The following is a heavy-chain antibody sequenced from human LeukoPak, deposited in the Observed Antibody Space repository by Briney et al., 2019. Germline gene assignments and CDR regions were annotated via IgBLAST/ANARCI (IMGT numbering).Heavy chain of an antibody. J-gene: IGHJ4*02. Sequence: PSETLSLTCTVSGGSISSYYWSWIRQPAGKGLESIGHISTSGSTYYNPSLKSRVTISVDTSKNQFSLKLSSVTAADTAVYYCARVRVTIFGVVTIDYWGQGTLVTVSS. V-gene: IGHV4-4*07. CDR3: ARVRVTIFGVVTIDY. CDR1: GGSISSYY. D-gene: IGHD3-3*01. CDR2: ISTSGST.